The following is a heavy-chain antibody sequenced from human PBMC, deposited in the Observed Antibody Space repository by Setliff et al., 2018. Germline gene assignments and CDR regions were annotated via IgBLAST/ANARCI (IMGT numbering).Heavy chain of an antibody. J-gene: IGHJ4*02. D-gene: IGHD2-21*02. V-gene: IGHV3-23*01. Sequence: GGSLRLSCAASGFNFKTYAMNWVRLAPGKGLEWISTISVGSRTYYADSVRGRFTISRDNSKNILYLQMNSLRPEDTAVYYCARFAKCGGHCWNDYWGQGTRVTVSS. CDR2: ISVGSRT. CDR3: ARFAKCGGHCWNDY. CDR1: GFNFKTYA.